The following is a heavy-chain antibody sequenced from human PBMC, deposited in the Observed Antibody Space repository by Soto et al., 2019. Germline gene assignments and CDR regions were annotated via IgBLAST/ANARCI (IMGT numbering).Heavy chain of an antibody. Sequence: GGSLRLSCAASGFTFSSFSMNWVRQAPGKGLEWVSYIGSSGDTIYYADSVKGRFTISRDKSKNTLYLQMYSLRAEDTAIYYCATEVIGTTTHFDYWGQGTLVTVSS. V-gene: IGHV3-48*01. CDR3: ATEVIGTTTHFDY. D-gene: IGHD1-7*01. J-gene: IGHJ4*02. CDR2: IGSSGDTI. CDR1: GFTFSSFS.